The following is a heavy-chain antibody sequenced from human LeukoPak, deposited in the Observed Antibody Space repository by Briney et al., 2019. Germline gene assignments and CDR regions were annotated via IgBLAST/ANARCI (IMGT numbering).Heavy chain of an antibody. CDR2: INPNSGGT. CDR3: ARRLRFDYYYGMDV. V-gene: IGHV1-2*02. D-gene: IGHD5-12*01. J-gene: IGHJ6*02. Sequence: ASVKVSCKASGYTFTSYDINWVRQAPGQGLEWMGWINPNSGGTNYAQKFQGRVTMTRDTSISTAYMELSRLRSDDTAVYYCARRLRFDYYYGMDVWGQGTTVTVSS. CDR1: GYTFTSYD.